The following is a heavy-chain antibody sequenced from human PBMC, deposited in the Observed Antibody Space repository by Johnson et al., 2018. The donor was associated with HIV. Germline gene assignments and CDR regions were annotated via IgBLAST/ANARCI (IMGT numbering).Heavy chain of an antibody. D-gene: IGHD2-15*01. CDR2: TSYDESDK. Sequence: QVQLVESGGGVVQPGTSLILSCAASGFTFSYYSMHWVRQAPGKGLEWVALTSYDESDKFYADSVKGRFIISRDNSKNTLSLQMNSLRVEDTAVYYCAKLVVMVVVALVNDDFDIWGQGTMVIVSS. J-gene: IGHJ3*02. CDR3: AKLVVMVVVALVNDDFDI. V-gene: IGHV3-30*04. CDR1: GFTFSYYS.